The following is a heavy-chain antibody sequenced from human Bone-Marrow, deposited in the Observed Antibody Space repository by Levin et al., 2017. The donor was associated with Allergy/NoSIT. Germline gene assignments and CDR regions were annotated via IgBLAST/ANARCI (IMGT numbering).Heavy chain of an antibody. CDR1: GFTFGRYW. J-gene: IGHJ4*02. Sequence: GGSLRLSCAVSGFTFGRYWMSWVRQAPGKGLEWVANIEQDGSKTFYVDSVRGRFTVSKDNAKSSLSLQVNSLRTEDTAVYYCARDSPGYGGDDYWGQGTLVSVSS. V-gene: IGHV3-7*01. CDR2: IEQDGSKT. CDR3: ARDSPGYGGDDY. D-gene: IGHD5-12*01.